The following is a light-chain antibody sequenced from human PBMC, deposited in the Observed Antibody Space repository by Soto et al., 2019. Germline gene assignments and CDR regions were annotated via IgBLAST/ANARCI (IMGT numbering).Light chain of an antibody. V-gene: IGLV2-23*01. CDR3: CSDAGDHVV. CDR1: STDIGGYNF. CDR2: EGS. Sequence: QSALTQPASVSGSPGQRITISCTGTSTDIGGYNFVSWYQHDVGKAPKLMTYEGSKRPSGVSDRFSASKSGNTAALTISGVQAEDEADYYCCSDAGDHVVCGVGTQLTVL. J-gene: IGLJ2*01.